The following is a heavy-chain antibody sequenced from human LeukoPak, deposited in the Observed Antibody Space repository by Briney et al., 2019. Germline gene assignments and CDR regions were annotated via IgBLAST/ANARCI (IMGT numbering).Heavy chain of an antibody. Sequence: GASVKVSCKASGYTFTSYGISWVRQAPGQGLEWMGRIIPILGIANYAQKFQGRVTMTRNTSISTAYMELSSLRSEDTAVYYCARVKDYGDDWGQGTLVTVSS. J-gene: IGHJ4*02. CDR3: ARVKDYGDD. CDR1: GYTFTSYG. V-gene: IGHV1-69*04. CDR2: IIPILGIA.